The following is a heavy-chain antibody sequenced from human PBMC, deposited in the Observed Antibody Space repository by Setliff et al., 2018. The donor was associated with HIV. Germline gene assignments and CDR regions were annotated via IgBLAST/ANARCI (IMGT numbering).Heavy chain of an antibody. J-gene: IGHJ4*02. V-gene: IGHV4-61*01. D-gene: IGHD2-15*01. CDR2: VYHSGGT. Sequence: SETLSLTCTVSGDFFSSDYYWSRIRQPPGKGLEWIGYVYHSGGTNYNPSLKSRLTISTDASKNQFSLTLSSVTTADTAVYYCARATATWLVDNWGQGTLVPVSS. CDR3: ARATATWLVDN. CDR1: GDFFSSDYY.